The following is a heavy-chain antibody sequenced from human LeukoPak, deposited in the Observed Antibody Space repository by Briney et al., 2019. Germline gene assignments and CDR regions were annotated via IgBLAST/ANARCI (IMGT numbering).Heavy chain of an antibody. D-gene: IGHD1-26*01. V-gene: IGHV3-43*01. CDR2: ISWNSDYT. CDR3: AKDFQGIVGATQIDF. CDR1: GFMFDDYT. J-gene: IGHJ4*02. Sequence: LPGGSLRLSCAAPGFMFDDYTMHWVRRAPEKGLEWVSLISWNSDYTSYAESVKGRFTISRDNSKNSLYLQMNSLRTEDTAFYYCAKDFQGIVGATQIDFWGQGTLVTVSS.